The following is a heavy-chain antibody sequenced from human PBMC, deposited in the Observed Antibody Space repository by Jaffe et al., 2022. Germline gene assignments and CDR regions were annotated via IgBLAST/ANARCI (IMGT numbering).Heavy chain of an antibody. J-gene: IGHJ1*01. D-gene: IGHD2-15*01. V-gene: IGHV1-69*01. CDR1: GGTFSSYA. CDR3: ARGAVGPILEWGSAEYFQH. Sequence: QVQLVQSGAEVKKPGSSVKVSCKASGGTFSSYAISWVRQAPGQGLEWMGGIIPIFGTANYAQKFQGRVTITADESTSTAYMELSSLRSEDTAVYYCARGAVGPILEWGSAEYFQHWGQGTLVTVSS. CDR2: IIPIFGTA.